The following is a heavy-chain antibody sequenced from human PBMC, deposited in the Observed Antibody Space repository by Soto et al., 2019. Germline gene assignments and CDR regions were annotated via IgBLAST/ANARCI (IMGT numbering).Heavy chain of an antibody. J-gene: IGHJ4*02. Sequence: PSETLSLTCSVSGGSISNYYCNWSRPPAGKGLQWIGRIYISGSINYNPSLKSRVTMSVDTSKNQFSLKLTSVTAADTAVYYCARQTTYSGSWHDYWGQGTLGTVSS. CDR1: GGSISNYY. V-gene: IGHV4-4*07. CDR2: IYISGSI. CDR3: ARQTTYSGSWHDY. D-gene: IGHD6-13*01.